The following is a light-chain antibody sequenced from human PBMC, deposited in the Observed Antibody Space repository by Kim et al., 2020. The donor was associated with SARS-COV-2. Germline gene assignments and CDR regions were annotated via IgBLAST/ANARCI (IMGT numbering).Light chain of an antibody. CDR2: AAS. Sequence: ASVGDRVTITCRASQSISSYLNWYQQKPGKAPKLLIYAASSLQSGVPSRFSGNGSGTDFTLTISSLQPEDFAAYYCQQSYSTSVTFGQGTRLEIK. CDR1: QSISSY. CDR3: QQSYSTSVT. V-gene: IGKV1-39*01. J-gene: IGKJ5*01.